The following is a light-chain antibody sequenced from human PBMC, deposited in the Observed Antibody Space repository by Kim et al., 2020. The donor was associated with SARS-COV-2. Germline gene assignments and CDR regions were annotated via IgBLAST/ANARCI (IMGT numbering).Light chain of an antibody. CDR3: QQSYITPFT. CDR2: AAS. V-gene: IGKV1-39*01. Sequence: DIQMTQSPSSLSASVGDRVTITCRTSQSISSHLNWYHQKPGRAPKLLIYAASTLQGGVPSRFSGSGSETDFTLTISSLQPDDFATYFWQQSYITPFTFGPGTKVDIK. J-gene: IGKJ3*01. CDR1: QSISSH.